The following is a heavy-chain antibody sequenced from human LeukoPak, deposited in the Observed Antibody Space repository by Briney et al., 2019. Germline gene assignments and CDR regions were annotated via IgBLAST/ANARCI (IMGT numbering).Heavy chain of an antibody. Sequence: GGSLRLSCAASGFTFSSYSMNWVRQAPGKGLEWVSSISSSSSYIYYADSVKGPFTISRDNAKNPLYLQMNSLRAEDTAVYYCARVSTTYYYDSSGLLDDYWGQGTLVTVSS. CDR1: GFTFSSYS. V-gene: IGHV3-21*01. J-gene: IGHJ4*02. CDR3: ARVSTTYYYDSSGLLDDY. CDR2: ISSSSSYI. D-gene: IGHD3-22*01.